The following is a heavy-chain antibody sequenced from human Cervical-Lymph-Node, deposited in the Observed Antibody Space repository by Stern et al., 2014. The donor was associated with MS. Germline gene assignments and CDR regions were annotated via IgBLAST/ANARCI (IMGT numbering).Heavy chain of an antibody. D-gene: IGHD3-3*01. V-gene: IGHV2-70*04. CDR1: GFSLSTSGMR. CDR2: IDWDDDK. CDR3: ARSPPYYEFWNDYYYFDY. J-gene: IGHJ4*02. Sequence: QVTLKESGPALVKPTQTLTLTCTFSGFSLSTSGMRVSWIRQPPGKALEWLARIDWDDDKFYSPSLKTRLHISKDTSKYQVVLTMTNMDPVDTATYYCARSPPYYEFWNDYYYFDYWGQGTLVAGSS.